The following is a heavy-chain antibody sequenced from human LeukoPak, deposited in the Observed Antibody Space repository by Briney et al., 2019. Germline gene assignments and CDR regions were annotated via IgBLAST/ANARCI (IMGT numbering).Heavy chain of an antibody. J-gene: IGHJ4*02. CDR1: GFTFSSYA. CDR3: AREIRDIVVVPAARSFDY. Sequence: PGRSLRLSCAASGFTFSSYAMHWVRQAPGKGLEWVAVISYDGGNKYYADSVKGRFTISRDNSKNTLYLQMNSLRAEDTAVYYCAREIRDIVVVPAARSFDYWGQGTLVTVSS. D-gene: IGHD2-2*01. CDR2: ISYDGGNK. V-gene: IGHV3-30*04.